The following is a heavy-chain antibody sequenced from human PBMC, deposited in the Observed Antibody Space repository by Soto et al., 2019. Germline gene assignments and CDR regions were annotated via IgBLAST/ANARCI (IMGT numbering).Heavy chain of an antibody. J-gene: IGHJ5*01. Sequence: SQTLSLTCVISGDSVSSSSVTWNWIRQSPSRGLEWLGRTYYRSKWYNDYAESVKSRITINPDTSNNQFSLHLNSVTPEDTAVYYCVRLIGNSWLDFWGQETLVTVSS. D-gene: IGHD1-26*01. V-gene: IGHV6-1*01. CDR2: TYYRSKWYN. CDR1: GDSVSSSSVT. CDR3: VRLIGNSWLDF.